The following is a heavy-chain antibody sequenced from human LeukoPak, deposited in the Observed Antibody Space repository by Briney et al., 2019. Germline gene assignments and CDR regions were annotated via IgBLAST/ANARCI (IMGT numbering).Heavy chain of an antibody. CDR1: GFTSTGYY. D-gene: IGHD1-1*01. V-gene: IGHV1-2*02. Sequence: ASVKVSCKASGFTSTGYYIHWVRQAPGQGLEWMGWIHPNSGGTNYAQTFQGRVTMTRDTSISTAYMELSRLRSDDTAVYYCARFKSTGWSKYPFDYWGQGTLVTVSS. J-gene: IGHJ4*02. CDR2: IHPNSGGT. CDR3: ARFKSTGWSKYPFDY.